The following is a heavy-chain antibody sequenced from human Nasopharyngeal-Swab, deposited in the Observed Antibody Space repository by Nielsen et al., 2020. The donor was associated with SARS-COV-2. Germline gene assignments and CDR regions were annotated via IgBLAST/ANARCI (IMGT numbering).Heavy chain of an antibody. CDR3: ARDSNGMDV. CDR2: ISSSSSYI. J-gene: IGHJ6*02. V-gene: IGHV3-21*01. Sequence: VRQAPGKGLEWVSSISSSSSYIYYADSVKGRFTISRDNAKNSLYLQMNSLRAEDTAVYYCARDSNGMDVWGQGTTVTVSS. D-gene: IGHD2/OR15-2a*01.